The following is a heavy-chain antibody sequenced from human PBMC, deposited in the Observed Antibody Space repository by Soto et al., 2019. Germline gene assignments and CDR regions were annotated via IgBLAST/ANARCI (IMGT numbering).Heavy chain of an antibody. CDR3: ARDRAGGSYYLMVRYYYYGMDV. CDR2: IIPIFGTA. CDR1: GGTFSSYA. Sequence: SVKVSCKASGGTFSSYAISWVRQAPGQGLEWMGGIIPIFGTANYAQKFQGRVTITADKSTSTAYMELSSLRSEDTAVYYCARDRAGGSYYLMVRYYYYGMDVWGQGTTVTVSS. J-gene: IGHJ6*02. V-gene: IGHV1-69*06. D-gene: IGHD1-26*01.